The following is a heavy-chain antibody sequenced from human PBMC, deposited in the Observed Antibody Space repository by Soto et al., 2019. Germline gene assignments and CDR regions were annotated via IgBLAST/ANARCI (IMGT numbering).Heavy chain of an antibody. V-gene: IGHV4-30-2*01. CDR3: AIVPEY. J-gene: IGHJ4*02. Sequence: QLQLQESGSGLVKPSQTLSLTCTVSGGSISSGGYSWSWIRQPPGKGLEWIGYIYDSVSTYYNPALKIRVTIREDRSNNQFSLKLRYVTAADTALYYGAIVPEYWGQGTLVPVYS. CDR1: GGSISSGGYS. CDR2: IYDSVST.